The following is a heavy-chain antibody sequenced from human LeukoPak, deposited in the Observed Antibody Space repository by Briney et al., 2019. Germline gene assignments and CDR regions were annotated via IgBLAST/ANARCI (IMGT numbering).Heavy chain of an antibody. CDR1: GYTFTSYG. Sequence: SVKVSCKASGYTFTSYGISWVRQAPGQGLEWMGGIIPIFGRGNYAQKFQGRVTIIADKSTNTVYLELGRLRPEDTALYYCGLSSSWYRYDYWGQGTLVTVSP. D-gene: IGHD6-13*01. V-gene: IGHV1-69*06. CDR2: IIPIFGRG. CDR3: GLSSSWYRYDY. J-gene: IGHJ4*02.